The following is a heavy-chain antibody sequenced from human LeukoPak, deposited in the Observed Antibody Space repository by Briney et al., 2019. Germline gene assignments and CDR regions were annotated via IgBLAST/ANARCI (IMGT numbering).Heavy chain of an antibody. CDR2: INPSGGST. J-gene: IGHJ5*02. CDR1: GYTFTSYY. D-gene: IGHD2-21*02. CDR3: ARDQGHIVVVTPFDP. Sequence: VASVKVSCKASGYTFTSYYMHWVRQAPGQGLEWMGIINPSGGSTSYAQKFQGRVTMTRDTSTSTVYMELSSLRSEDTAVYYCARDQGHIVVVTPFDPWGQGTLVTVSS. V-gene: IGHV1-46*01.